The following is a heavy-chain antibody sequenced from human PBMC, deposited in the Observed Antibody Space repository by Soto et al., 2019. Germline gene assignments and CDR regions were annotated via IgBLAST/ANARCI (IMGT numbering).Heavy chain of an antibody. CDR2: FKWNSGDV. D-gene: IGHD3-10*01. CDR3: AQDRSPGSPYYGMDF. Sequence: PGGSLRLSCAASGFTFGDYAMHWVRQVPGKGLEWVSGFKWNSGDVGYADSVKGRFTISRDNARNSLYLQMNSLRPEDTAVYYCAQDRSPGSPYYGMDFWGQGTMVTVSS. V-gene: IGHV3-9*01. CDR1: GFTFGDYA. J-gene: IGHJ6*02.